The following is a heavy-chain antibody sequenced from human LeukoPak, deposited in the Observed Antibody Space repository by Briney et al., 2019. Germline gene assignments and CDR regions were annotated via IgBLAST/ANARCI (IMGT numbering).Heavy chain of an antibody. Sequence: GGSLRLSCAASGFTFSSYWMHWVRQAPGKGLVWVSRINSDGSSTSYADSVKGRFTISRDNSKNTLYLQMNSLRAEDTAVYYCARDREDIVVVPAASYYYYYYMDVWGKGTTVTISS. CDR3: ARDREDIVVVPAASYYYYYYMDV. D-gene: IGHD2-2*01. CDR1: GFTFSSYW. J-gene: IGHJ6*03. V-gene: IGHV3-74*01. CDR2: INSDGSST.